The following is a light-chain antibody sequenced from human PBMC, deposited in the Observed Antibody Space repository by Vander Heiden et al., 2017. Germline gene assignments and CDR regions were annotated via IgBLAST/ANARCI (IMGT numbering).Light chain of an antibody. CDR3: SSYTSSSTLYV. V-gene: IGLV2-14*01. CDR2: EVS. J-gene: IGLJ1*01. Sequence: SSLAHPPSVSASPGQSITISCTGTSSDVGGYNDVSWYQQHPGKAPKLMIDEVSNRPSGVSNRFSGSKSGNTASLTISGLQAEDEADYYCSSYTSSSTLYVFGTGTKVTVL. CDR1: SSDVGGYND.